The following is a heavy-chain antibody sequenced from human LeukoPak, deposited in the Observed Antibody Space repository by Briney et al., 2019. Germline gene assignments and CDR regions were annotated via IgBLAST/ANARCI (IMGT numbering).Heavy chain of an antibody. CDR2: ISAYNGNT. J-gene: IGHJ4*02. D-gene: IGHD3-22*01. V-gene: IGHV1-18*01. Sequence: SVKVSCKASGYTFTSYGISWVRQAPGQGLEWMGWISAYNGNTNYAQKLQGRVTMTTDTSTSTAYMELRSLRSDDTAVYYCASLTYYYDSSGYYFDYWGQGTLVTVSS. CDR1: GYTFTSYG. CDR3: ASLTYYYDSSGYYFDY.